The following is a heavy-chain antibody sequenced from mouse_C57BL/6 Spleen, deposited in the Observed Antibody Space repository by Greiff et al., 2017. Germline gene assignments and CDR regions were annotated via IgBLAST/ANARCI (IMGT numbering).Heavy chain of an antibody. CDR2: ISDGGSYT. J-gene: IGHJ1*03. D-gene: IGHD1-1*01. V-gene: IGHV5-4*01. CDR3: ARDHGSSPFDV. CDR1: GFTFSSYA. Sequence: EVQGVESGGGLVKPGGSLKLSCAASGFTFSSYAMSWVRQTPEKRLEWVATISDGGSYTYYPDNVKGRFTISRDNAKNNLYLQMSHLKSEDTAMYYCARDHGSSPFDVWGTGTTVTVSS.